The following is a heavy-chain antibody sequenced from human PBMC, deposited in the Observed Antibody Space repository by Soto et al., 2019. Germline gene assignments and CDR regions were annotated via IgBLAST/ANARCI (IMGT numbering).Heavy chain of an antibody. CDR3: AGQSIAARPGDY. Sequence: SETLSLTCTVSGGSISSYYWSWIRQPPGKGLEWIGYIYYSGGTNYNPSLKSRVTISVDTSKNQFSLKLSSVTAADTAVYYCAGQSIAARPGDYWGQGTLVTVSS. D-gene: IGHD6-6*01. CDR1: GGSISSYY. CDR2: IYYSGGT. J-gene: IGHJ4*02. V-gene: IGHV4-59*01.